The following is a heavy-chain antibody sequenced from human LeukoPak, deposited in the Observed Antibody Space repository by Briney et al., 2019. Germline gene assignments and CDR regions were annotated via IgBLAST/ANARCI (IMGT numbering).Heavy chain of an antibody. D-gene: IGHD2-21*01. V-gene: IGHV3-66*01. Sequence: PGGSLRLSCAASGFTVSSNYMSWVRQAPGKGLEWVSVIYSGGSTYYADSVKGRFTISRDNSKNTLYLQMNSLRAEDTAVYYCASPLSTYCGGDCRFDYWGQGTLVTVSS. CDR3: ASPLSTYCGGDCRFDY. CDR1: GFTVSSNY. J-gene: IGHJ4*02. CDR2: IYSGGST.